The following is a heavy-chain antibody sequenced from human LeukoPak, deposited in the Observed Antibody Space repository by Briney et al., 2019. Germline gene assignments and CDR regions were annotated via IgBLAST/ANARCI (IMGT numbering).Heavy chain of an antibody. V-gene: IGHV1-69*01. J-gene: IGHJ6*02. CDR1: GGTFGSYA. Sequence: SVKVSCKASGGTFGSYAISWVRQAPGQGLEWMGGIIPIFGTANYAQKFQGRVTITADESTSTAYMELSSLRSEDTAVYYCARSGSGWYRELFYYGMDVWGQGTTVTVSS. CDR3: ARSGSGWYRELFYYGMDV. D-gene: IGHD6-19*01. CDR2: IIPIFGTA.